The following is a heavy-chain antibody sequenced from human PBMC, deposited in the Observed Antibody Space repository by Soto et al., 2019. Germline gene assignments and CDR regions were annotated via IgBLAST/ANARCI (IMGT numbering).Heavy chain of an antibody. D-gene: IGHD1-7*01. J-gene: IGHJ6*03. CDR2: IIPILGIA. V-gene: IGHV1-69*02. Sequence: VASVKVSCKASGGTFSSYTISWVRQAPGQGLEWMGRIIPILGIANYAQKFQGRVTITADKSTSTAYMELSSLRSEDTAVYYCAALDAVVRTPYITGTPDEHYYYYYMDVWGKGTTVTVSS. CDR3: AALDAVVRTPYITGTPDEHYYYYYMDV. CDR1: GGTFSSYT.